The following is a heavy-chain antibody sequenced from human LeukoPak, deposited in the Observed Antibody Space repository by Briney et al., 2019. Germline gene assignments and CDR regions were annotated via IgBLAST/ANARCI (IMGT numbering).Heavy chain of an antibody. D-gene: IGHD3-16*02. Sequence: SETLSLTCTVSGGSISSSSYYWGWIRQPPGKGLEWIGSIYYSGSTYYNPSLKSRVTISVDTSKNQFSLKLSFVTAADTAVYYCARVKTYYDYVWGSYRAGFFDYWGQGTLVTVSS. CDR3: ARVKTYYDYVWGSYRAGFFDY. V-gene: IGHV4-39*01. CDR1: GGSISSSSYY. J-gene: IGHJ4*02. CDR2: IYYSGST.